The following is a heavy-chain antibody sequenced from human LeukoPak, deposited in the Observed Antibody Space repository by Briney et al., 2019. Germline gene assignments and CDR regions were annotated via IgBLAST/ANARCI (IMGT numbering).Heavy chain of an antibody. J-gene: IGHJ4*02. CDR3: ASGNQLLSRYFEY. V-gene: IGHV1-46*01. CDR1: GYSFSSYF. Sequence: ASVKVSCKASGYSFSSYFMHWVRQAPGQGLEWMGIINPSDGTPRYTQKFQGRVTMTRDTSTSTVYLELINLRSDDTAIYFCASGNQLLSRYFEYWGQGTLVTVSS. D-gene: IGHD2-2*01. CDR2: INPSDGTP.